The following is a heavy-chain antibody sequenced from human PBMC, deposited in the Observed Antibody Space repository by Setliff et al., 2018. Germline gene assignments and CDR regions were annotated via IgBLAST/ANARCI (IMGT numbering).Heavy chain of an antibody. J-gene: IGHJ3*02. CDR1: GGSISGRLYY. D-gene: IGHD2-15*01. Sequence: PSETLSLTCTVSGGSISGRLYYWGWIRQPPGKGLEWIGTIYYSGSTYYKPSLKSRVTISVDTSKNQFSLKLSSVTAADTAVYYCARGADTVVAPYDAFDIWGQGTMVTVSS. CDR2: IYYSGST. V-gene: IGHV4-39*07. CDR3: ARGADTVVAPYDAFDI.